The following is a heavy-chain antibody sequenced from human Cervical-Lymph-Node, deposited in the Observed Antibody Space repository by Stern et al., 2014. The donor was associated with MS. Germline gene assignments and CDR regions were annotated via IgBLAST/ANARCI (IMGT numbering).Heavy chain of an antibody. CDR3: ARDRGSHSDY. Sequence: VQLVESGAEVKKPGASVKVSCTASGYSFTAYFIHWVRPAPGQGLEGMGWISTDTGGANYAQRFQGRVTMTRDTSISTTYMELRRLRSDDTAVYYCARDRGSHSDYWGQGTLVTVSS. D-gene: IGHD1-26*01. J-gene: IGHJ4*02. CDR2: ISTDTGGA. CDR1: GYSFTAYF. V-gene: IGHV1-2*02.